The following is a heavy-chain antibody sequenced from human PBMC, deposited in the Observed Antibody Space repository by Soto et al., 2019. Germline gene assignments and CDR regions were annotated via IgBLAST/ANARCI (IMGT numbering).Heavy chain of an antibody. D-gene: IGHD2-21*01. CDR2: IKRDSDGGTT. J-gene: IGHJ4*02. Sequence: GGSLRLSCAASGFTFSNAWMNWVRQAPGKGLEWVGRIKRDSDGGTTEYAAAVEGRFTMSRDDSKNTLYLQMNSLKTEDTAVYYCATELCVTGCIPGNYWGRGTLVTVSS. CDR3: ATELCVTGCIPGNY. CDR1: GFTFSNAW. V-gene: IGHV3-15*07.